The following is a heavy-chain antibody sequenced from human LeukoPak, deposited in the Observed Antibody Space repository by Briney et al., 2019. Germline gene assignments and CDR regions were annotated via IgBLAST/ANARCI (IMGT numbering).Heavy chain of an antibody. V-gene: IGHV4-30-4*01. Sequence: SETLPLTCTVSGGSISSGDYYWSWIRQPPGKGLEWIGYIYYSGSTYYNPSLKSRVTISVDTSKNQFSLKLSSVTAADTAVYYCARGRHYGSGSYFDPWGQGTLVTVSS. CDR3: ARGRHYGSGSYFDP. D-gene: IGHD3-10*01. CDR1: GGSISSGDYY. CDR2: IYYSGST. J-gene: IGHJ5*02.